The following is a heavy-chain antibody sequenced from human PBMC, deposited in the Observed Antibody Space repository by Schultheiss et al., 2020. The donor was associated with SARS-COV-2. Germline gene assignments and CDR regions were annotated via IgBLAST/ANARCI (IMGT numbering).Heavy chain of an antibody. V-gene: IGHV3-33*08. CDR2: IWYDGSNK. J-gene: IGHJ4*02. D-gene: IGHD3-22*01. CDR1: GFTFSNAW. CDR3: ATHYYDSSGLYFDY. Sequence: GGSLRLSCAASGFTFSNAWMSWVRQAPGKGLEWVAVIWYDGSNKYYADSVKGRFTISRDNSKNTLYLQMNSLRAEDTAVYYCATHYYDSSGLYFDYWGQGTLVTVSS.